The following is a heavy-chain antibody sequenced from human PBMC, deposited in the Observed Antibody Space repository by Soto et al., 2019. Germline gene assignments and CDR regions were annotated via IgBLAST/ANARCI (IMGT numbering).Heavy chain of an antibody. Sequence: QVQLQESGPGLVKPSQTLSLTCTVSGGSISSGGYYWSWIRQHPGKGLEWIGYIYYSGSTYYNTSLKSRVTISVDTSKNQFSLKLSSVTAADTAVYYCARDGVDSSGYYSVGYWGQGTLVTVSS. CDR3: ARDGVDSSGYYSVGY. CDR2: IYYSGST. CDR1: GGSISSGGYY. V-gene: IGHV4-31*03. D-gene: IGHD3-22*01. J-gene: IGHJ4*02.